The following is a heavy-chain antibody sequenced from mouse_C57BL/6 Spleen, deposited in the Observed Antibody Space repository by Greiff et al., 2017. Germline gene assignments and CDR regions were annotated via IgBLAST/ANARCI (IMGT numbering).Heavy chain of an antibody. J-gene: IGHJ2*01. D-gene: IGHD1-1*01. CDR1: GYSITSGYY. CDR2: ISYDGSN. V-gene: IGHV3-6*01. CDR3: ARGGITTVVAPLDY. Sequence: DVKLQESGPGLVKPSQSLSLTCSVTGYSITSGYYWNWIRQFPGNKLEWMGYISYDGSNNYNPSLKNRISITRDTSKNQFFLKLNSVTTEDTATYYCARGGITTVVAPLDYWGQGTTLTVSS.